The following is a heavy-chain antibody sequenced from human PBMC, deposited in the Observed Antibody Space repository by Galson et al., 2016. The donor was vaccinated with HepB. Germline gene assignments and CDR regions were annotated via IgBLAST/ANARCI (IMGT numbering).Heavy chain of an antibody. CDR2: ISWDSGSI. CDR1: GFTFDDYA. V-gene: IGHV3-9*01. J-gene: IGHJ4*02. D-gene: IGHD3-16*01. CDR3: AREGDKEATGSLVS. Sequence: SLRLSCAASGFTFDDYALHWVRQVPGKGLEWVSGISWDSGSIVYADSVKGRFTISRDNARFSLYSEMSSLRTEDTALYFCAREGDKEATGSLVSWGRGTLVTVSS.